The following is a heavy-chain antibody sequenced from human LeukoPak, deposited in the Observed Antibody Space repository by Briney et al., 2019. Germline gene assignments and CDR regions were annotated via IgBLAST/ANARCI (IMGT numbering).Heavy chain of an antibody. V-gene: IGHV4-59*01. CDR1: GGSISTYY. CDR2: NHYTGST. CDR3: ARGRSGEDWFDS. D-gene: IGHD3-16*01. J-gene: IGHJ5*01. Sequence: SETLSLACTVFGGSISTYYWTWIRQPPGKGLEWIGYNHYTGSTNHNPSLKSRVTMSVDTSKNQFSLKLSSVTAADTAVYYCARGRSGEDWFDSWGQGTLVTVSS.